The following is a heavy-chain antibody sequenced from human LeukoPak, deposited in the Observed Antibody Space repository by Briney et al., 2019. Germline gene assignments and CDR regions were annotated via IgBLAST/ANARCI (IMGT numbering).Heavy chain of an antibody. CDR2: VWYDGSKK. CDR3: AKGAGITNQYHMDV. J-gene: IGHJ6*03. CDR1: GFTFSSYA. D-gene: IGHD1-7*01. Sequence: GGSLRLSCAASGFTFSSYAMSWVRQAPGKGLEWVAVVWYDGSKKYYADSVKGRFSISRDNSKNTLYLQMNSLRAEDTAVYYCAKGAGITNQYHMDVWGKGTTVTVSS. V-gene: IGHV3-33*06.